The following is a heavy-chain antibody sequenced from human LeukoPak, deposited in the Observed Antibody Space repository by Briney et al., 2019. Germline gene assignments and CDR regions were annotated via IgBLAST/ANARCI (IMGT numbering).Heavy chain of an antibody. V-gene: IGHV3-30-3*01. J-gene: IGHJ4*02. CDR3: ASLGTDLDY. CDR2: ILHDGSNK. CDR1: GFTFSIYA. D-gene: IGHD7-27*01. Sequence: PGGSLRLSCAASGFTFSIYAMHWVRQAPGKGLEWVAGILHDGSNKYYADSVKGRFTISRDNSKNTPYLQMNSLRAEDTAVYYCASLGTDLDYWGQGTLGTVSS.